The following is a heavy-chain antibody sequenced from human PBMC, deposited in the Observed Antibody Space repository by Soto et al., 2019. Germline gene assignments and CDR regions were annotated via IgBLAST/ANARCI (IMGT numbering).Heavy chain of an antibody. CDR2: ISISSSYI. D-gene: IGHD3-3*01. CDR3: ARDVTRSGDYDVDPSGFDP. V-gene: IGHV3-21*01. CDR1: GFTFSSYT. Sequence: EVQLVESGGGLVKPGGSLRLSCAASGFTFSSYTMNWVRQAPGKGLEWVSSISISSSYIYYADSVKDRFTIARDNAKNSLYLQMNSLRVEDTAVYYCARDVTRSGDYDVDPSGFDPWGQGTLVTFSS. J-gene: IGHJ5*02.